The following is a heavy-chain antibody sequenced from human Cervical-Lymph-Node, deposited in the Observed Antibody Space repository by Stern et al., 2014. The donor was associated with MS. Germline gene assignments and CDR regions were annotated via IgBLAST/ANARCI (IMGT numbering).Heavy chain of an antibody. V-gene: IGHV4-59*08. CDR3: ARQTRGAGAPDAY. Sequence: QVQLVQSGPGLVKPSETLSLTCTISGGSISSYYWSWIRQPPGKGLEWIGYTHYTGSTNYNPSLKSRVTLSLDTSKNQFFLTLSPVTAADTAVYYCARQTRGAGAPDAYWGQGTLVTVSS. CDR1: GGSISSYY. J-gene: IGHJ4*02. CDR2: THYTGST. D-gene: IGHD6-19*01.